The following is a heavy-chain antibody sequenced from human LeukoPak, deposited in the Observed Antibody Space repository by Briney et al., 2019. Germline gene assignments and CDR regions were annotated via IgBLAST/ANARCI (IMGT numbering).Heavy chain of an antibody. D-gene: IGHD3-10*01. V-gene: IGHV4-59*08. CDR2: IYYSGST. CDR3: ARRGGSVSYLFDY. Sequence: PSETLSLTFTVSCGSIGSFYWSLIRQLPGKGLQWIGNIYYSGSTNCNPSLNSRVAMSIDTSKNQFSLKLNSVPAADTAVYYCARRGGSVSYLFDYWGLGTLVIVS. CDR1: CGSIGSFY. J-gene: IGHJ4*02.